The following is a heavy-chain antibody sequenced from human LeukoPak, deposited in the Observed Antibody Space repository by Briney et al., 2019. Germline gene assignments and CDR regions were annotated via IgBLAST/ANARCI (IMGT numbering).Heavy chain of an antibody. CDR3: ARGDYYDSSGYYYVSYCFDY. Sequence: SETLSLTCAVSGYSISSGYYWGWIRQPPGKGLEWIGSIYHSGSTYYNPSLRSRVTISVDTSKNQFSLKLSSVTAADTAVYYCARGDYYDSSGYYYVSYCFDYWGQGTLVTVSS. V-gene: IGHV4-38-2*01. J-gene: IGHJ4*02. CDR1: GYSISSGYY. D-gene: IGHD3-22*01. CDR2: IYHSGST.